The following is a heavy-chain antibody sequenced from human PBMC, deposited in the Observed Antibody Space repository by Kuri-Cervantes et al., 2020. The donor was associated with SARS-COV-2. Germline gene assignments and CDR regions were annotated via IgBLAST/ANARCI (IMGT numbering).Heavy chain of an antibody. D-gene: IGHD4-11*01. CDR2: IDWDDDK. V-gene: IGHV2-70*11. J-gene: IGHJ4*02. Sequence: SGPTLVKPTQTLTLTCTFSGFSLSTSGMCVSWIRQPPGKALEWLARIDWDDDKYYNTSLKTRLTISKDTSKNQVVLTMTNMDPVDTATYYCARIRATTVIADYWGQGTLVTVSS. CDR3: ARIRATTVIADY. CDR1: GFSLSTSGMC.